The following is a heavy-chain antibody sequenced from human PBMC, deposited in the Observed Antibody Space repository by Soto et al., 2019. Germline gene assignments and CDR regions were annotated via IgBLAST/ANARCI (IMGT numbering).Heavy chain of an antibody. CDR2: IDLTDSYT. CDR1: GYSFPNNW. V-gene: IGHV5-10-1*01. CDR3: KKDLGY. Sequence: GESLKISCQGSGYSFPNNWITWVRQMPGKGLEWMGRIDLTDSYTSYSPSFQGHVAFSADRSINTTYLQWSSLGRITMIVVVIKKDLGYWGQGTLVTVSS. D-gene: IGHD3-22*01. J-gene: IGHJ4*02.